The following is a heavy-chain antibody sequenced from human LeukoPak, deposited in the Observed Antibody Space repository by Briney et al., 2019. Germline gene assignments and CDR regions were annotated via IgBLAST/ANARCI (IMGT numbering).Heavy chain of an antibody. Sequence: GGSVRLSCAASGFTFSSYSMNWVRQAPGKGLEWVSSISSSSSYIYYADSVKGRFTISRDNAKNSLYLQMNSLRAEDTAVYYCARAGSSSSTFDYWDQGTLVTVSS. CDR1: GFTFSSYS. CDR3: ARAGSSSSTFDY. CDR2: ISSSSSYI. J-gene: IGHJ4*02. D-gene: IGHD6-6*01. V-gene: IGHV3-21*01.